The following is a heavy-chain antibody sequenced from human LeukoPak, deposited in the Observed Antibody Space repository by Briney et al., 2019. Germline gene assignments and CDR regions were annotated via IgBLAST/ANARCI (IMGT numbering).Heavy chain of an antibody. CDR3: ARDSWVVPAAQRESYYFDY. Sequence: SETLSLTCTVSGGSISSGGYYWSWIRQPPGKGLEWIGYIYHSGSTYYNPSLKSRVAISVDRSKNQFSLKLSSVTAADTAVYYCARDSWVVPAAQRESYYFDYWGQGTLVTVSS. J-gene: IGHJ4*02. D-gene: IGHD2-2*01. V-gene: IGHV4-30-2*01. CDR1: GGSISSGGYY. CDR2: IYHSGST.